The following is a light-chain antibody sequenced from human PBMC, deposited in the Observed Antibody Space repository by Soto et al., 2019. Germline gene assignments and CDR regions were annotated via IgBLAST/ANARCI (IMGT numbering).Light chain of an antibody. CDR3: AAWDGSLNGHV. CDR1: TSNIGENS. CDR2: VTN. J-gene: IGLJ1*01. Sequence: QAVVTQPPSVSGTPGQGVTISCSGSTSNIGENSVGWFQQLPGTAPKVVIYVTNKRPSGVPDRFSGSKSGTSAYLAISGLQSEDEADYYCAAWDGSLNGHVFGTGTQLTVL. V-gene: IGLV1-44*01.